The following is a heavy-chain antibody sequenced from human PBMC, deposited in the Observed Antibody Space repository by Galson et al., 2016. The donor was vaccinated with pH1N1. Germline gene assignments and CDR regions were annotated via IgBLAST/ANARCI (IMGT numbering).Heavy chain of an antibody. Sequence: SVKVSCKASEYTFIGYYIHWMRQAPGHGLAWMGRINPNNGDTHYAQNFQGRVTMTRDTSISTAYMELNSLRSDDTAVYYCARVNTYDSSSYYPFDYWGQGTQVTASS. CDR2: INPNNGDT. CDR1: EYTFIGYY. D-gene: IGHD3-22*01. V-gene: IGHV1-2*06. CDR3: ARVNTYDSSSYYPFDY. J-gene: IGHJ4*02.